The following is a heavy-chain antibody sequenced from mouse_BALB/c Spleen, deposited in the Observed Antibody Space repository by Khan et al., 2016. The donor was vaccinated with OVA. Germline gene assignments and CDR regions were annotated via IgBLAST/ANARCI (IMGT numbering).Heavy chain of an antibody. J-gene: IGHJ2*01. CDR3: ARTARIEY. CDR2: ISYSGST. V-gene: IGHV3-2*02. CDR1: GYSITSGYG. Sequence: EVQLQESGPGLVKPSQSLSLTCTVTGYSITSGYGWNWIRQFPGNKLEWMGYISYSGSTNYNPSLKSLISITRDTSNNQFYLPLNAVTTEDTATYYCARTARIEYWGKGTTLTFFS. D-gene: IGHD1-2*01.